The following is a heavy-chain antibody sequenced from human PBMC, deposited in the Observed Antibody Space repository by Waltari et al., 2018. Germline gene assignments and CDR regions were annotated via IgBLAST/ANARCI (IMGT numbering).Heavy chain of an antibody. J-gene: IGHJ4*02. D-gene: IGHD2-2*01. CDR1: GFTFSSYG. CDR2: IRYDGSNK. V-gene: IGHV3-30*02. Sequence: QVQLVESGGGVVQPGGSLRLSCAASGFTFSSYGMHWVRQAPGKGLEWVAFIRYDGSNKYYADSVKGRVTISRDNSKNTLYLQMNSLRAEDTAVYYCAKDSPWRSSTSCYADYWGQGTLVTVSS. CDR3: AKDSPWRSSTSCYADY.